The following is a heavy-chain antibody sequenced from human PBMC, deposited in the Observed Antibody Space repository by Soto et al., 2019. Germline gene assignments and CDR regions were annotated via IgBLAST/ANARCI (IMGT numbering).Heavy chain of an antibody. CDR2: IYYSGST. D-gene: IGHD3-10*01. CDR3: ARDPGEGGAIDY. CDR1: GGSVSSGSYY. Sequence: QVQLQESGPGLVKPSETLSLTCTVSGGSVSSGSYYWSWIRQPPGKGLEWIGYIYYSGSTNYNPSLLSRATIAVDTSKYPFSLKLSSVTAADTAVYSCARDPGEGGAIDYWGQGTLVSLSS. J-gene: IGHJ4*02. V-gene: IGHV4-61*01.